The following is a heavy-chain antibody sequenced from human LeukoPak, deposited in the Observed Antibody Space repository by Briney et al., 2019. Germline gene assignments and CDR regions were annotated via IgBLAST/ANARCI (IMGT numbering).Heavy chain of an antibody. CDR1: GGSFSGYY. J-gene: IGHJ6*03. V-gene: IGHV4-34*01. D-gene: IGHD3-22*01. CDR3: ARGADDLTYYYDSRGQSGYMDV. Sequence: PSETLSLTCAVYGGSFSGYYWSWIRQPPGKGLEWIGEINHSGSTNYNPSLKSRVTISVDTSKNQFSLKLSSVTAADTAVYYCARGADDLTYYYDSRGQSGYMDVWGKGTTVTVSS. CDR2: INHSGST.